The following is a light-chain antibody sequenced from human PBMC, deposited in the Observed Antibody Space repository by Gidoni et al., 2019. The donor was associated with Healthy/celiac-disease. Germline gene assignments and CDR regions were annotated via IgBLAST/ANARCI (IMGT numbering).Light chain of an antibody. J-gene: IGLJ3*02. V-gene: IGLV3-19*01. CDR2: GKN. CDR1: SLRSYY. Sequence: SSELTQDPAVSVALGQPVRITCQGDSLRSYYASWYQQKPGQAPVLVIYGKNNRPSGIPDRFSGSISGNTASLTITGAQAEDEADYYCNSRDSSGNHWVFGGGPKLTVL. CDR3: NSRDSSGNHWV.